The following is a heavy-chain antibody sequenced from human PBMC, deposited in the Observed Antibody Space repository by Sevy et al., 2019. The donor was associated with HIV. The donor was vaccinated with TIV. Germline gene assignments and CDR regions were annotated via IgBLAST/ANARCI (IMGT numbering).Heavy chain of an antibody. Sequence: GGSLRLSCTASGFTFSTYAMSWVRQAPGKGLEWVSGISGSASTTYYGGAAYYADSVKGRFTITRGNAKNTLYLEMNSLRDEDSAVFHCARGLLARPRGYYWYFGLWGRGTLVTVSS. V-gene: IGHV3-23*01. CDR1: GFTFSTYA. D-gene: IGHD6-6*01. J-gene: IGHJ2*01. CDR2: ISGSASTTYYGGAA. CDR3: ARGLLARPRGYYWYFGL.